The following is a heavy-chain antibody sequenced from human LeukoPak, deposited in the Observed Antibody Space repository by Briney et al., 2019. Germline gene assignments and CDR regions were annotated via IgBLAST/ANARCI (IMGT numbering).Heavy chain of an antibody. CDR1: GFTFSSYG. V-gene: IGHV3-23*01. CDR3: AKDQDCSGGSCYMT. J-gene: IGHJ5*02. D-gene: IGHD2-15*01. Sequence: GGTLRLSCAASGFTFSSYGMSWVRQAPGKGLEWVSAISGSGGSTYYADSVKGRFTISRDNSKNTLYLQMNSLRAEDTAVYYCAKDQDCSGGSCYMTWGQGTLVTVSS. CDR2: ISGSGGST.